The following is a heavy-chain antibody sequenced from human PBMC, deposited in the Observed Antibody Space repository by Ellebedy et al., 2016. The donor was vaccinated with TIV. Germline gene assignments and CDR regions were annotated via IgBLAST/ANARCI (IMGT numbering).Heavy chain of an antibody. CDR1: AFTFSYYW. V-gene: IGHV3-7*01. D-gene: IGHD1-26*01. CDR3: VRGGGWVADY. Sequence: GESLKISCAASAFTFSYYWMGWVRQAPGKGLQWVASISQDGSAKYYVDSVKGRFTISRDNAKHSLYLEMNSLRAEDTAVYYCVRGGGWVADYWGQGTLVTVSS. J-gene: IGHJ4*02. CDR2: ISQDGSAK.